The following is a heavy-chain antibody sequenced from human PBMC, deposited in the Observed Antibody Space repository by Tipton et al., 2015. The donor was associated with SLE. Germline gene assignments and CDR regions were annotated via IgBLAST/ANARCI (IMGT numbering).Heavy chain of an antibody. D-gene: IGHD3-22*01. CDR1: GFTFTAYT. V-gene: IGHV3-21*01. CDR3: AFAYYYDTSRHHGRPDYFDH. CDR2: ISSSRTSI. J-gene: IGHJ4*02. Sequence: SLRLSCAASGFTFTAYTMNWIRQAPGKGLEWVSSISSSRTSIYYSDSAKGRFTISRDNSKNTLYLQMNTLRPEDTALYSCAFAYYYDTSRHHGRPDYFDHWGQGTLVTVSS.